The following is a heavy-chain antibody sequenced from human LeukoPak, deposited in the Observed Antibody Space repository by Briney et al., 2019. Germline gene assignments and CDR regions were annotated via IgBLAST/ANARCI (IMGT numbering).Heavy chain of an antibody. CDR3: AKDGGLWVSAHWGDS. D-gene: IGHD7-27*01. J-gene: IGHJ4*02. CDR2: INSDGSWT. CDR1: GFTFSSYG. V-gene: IGHV3-74*01. Sequence: GRSLRVSCAASGFTFSSYGMHWVRQAPGKGLVWVSHINSDGSWTSYADSVKGRFTVSRDNSKNTLFLQMNSPRAEDTAVYYCAKDGGLWVSAHWGDSWGRGTLVTVSS.